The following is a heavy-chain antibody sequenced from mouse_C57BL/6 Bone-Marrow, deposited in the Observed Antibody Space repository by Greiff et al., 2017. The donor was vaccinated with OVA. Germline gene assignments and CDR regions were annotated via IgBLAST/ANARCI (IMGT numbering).Heavy chain of an antibody. J-gene: IGHJ3*01. D-gene: IGHD2-5*01. CDR1: VYTFTSYW. CDR2: LDPNSGGT. V-gene: IGHV1-72*01. Sequence: VQLQQPGAELVKPGASVKLSCKASVYTFTSYWMHWVKQRPGRGLEWIGRLDPNSGGTTYNEKFKSKATLTVDKHTSTAYMQLSSLTSEDSAVYYCARSHYYSNPFAYWGQGTLVTVSA. CDR3: ARSHYYSNPFAY.